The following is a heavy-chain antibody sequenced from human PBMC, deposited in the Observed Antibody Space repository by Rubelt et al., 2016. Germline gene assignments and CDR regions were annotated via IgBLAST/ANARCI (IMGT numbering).Heavy chain of an antibody. V-gene: IGHV3-23*01. D-gene: IGHD5-12*01. CDR2: ITISGGST. CDR1: GFTFSSYA. CDR3: AKSEVIVATNHFDY. Sequence: VQLLESGGGLVQPGGSLRLSCAASGFTFSSYAMSWVRQAPGKGLEWVSTITISGGSTAYAHSVKGRFTISRNNSKNTLYLQMNSLGAEDTAVYYWAKSEVIVATNHFDYWGQGTLVTVYS. J-gene: IGHJ4*02.